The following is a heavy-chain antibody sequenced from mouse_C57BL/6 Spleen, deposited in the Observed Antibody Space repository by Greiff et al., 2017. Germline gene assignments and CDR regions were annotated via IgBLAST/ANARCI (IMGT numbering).Heavy chain of an antibody. Sequence: EVQRVESGGGLVKPGGSLKLSCAASGFTFSSYAMSWVRQTPEKRLAWVATISDGGSYTNYPDNVKGRFTISRDNAKNNLYLQMSHLKSEDTAMYYCARGGSDGYGFAYWGQGTLVTVSA. CDR3: ARGGSDGYGFAY. D-gene: IGHD2-3*01. CDR2: ISDGGSYT. V-gene: IGHV5-4*01. CDR1: GFTFSSYA. J-gene: IGHJ3*01.